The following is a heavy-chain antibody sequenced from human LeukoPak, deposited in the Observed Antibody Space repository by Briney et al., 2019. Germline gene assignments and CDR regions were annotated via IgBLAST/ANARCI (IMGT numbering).Heavy chain of an antibody. D-gene: IGHD3-22*01. J-gene: IGHJ4*02. Sequence: PGGSLRLSCAASGFTFSSYAMSWVRQAPGKGLEWVSAISGSGGSTYYADSVKGRFTISRDNSKSTLYLQMNSLRAEDTAVYYCARSQYDSSSPDYWGQGTLVTVSS. V-gene: IGHV3-23*01. CDR1: GFTFSSYA. CDR3: ARSQYDSSSPDY. CDR2: ISGSGGST.